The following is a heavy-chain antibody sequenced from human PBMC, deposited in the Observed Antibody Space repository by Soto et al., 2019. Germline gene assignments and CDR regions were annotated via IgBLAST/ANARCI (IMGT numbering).Heavy chain of an antibody. CDR2: ISAVGGRT. CDR1: GFIFGNYA. J-gene: IGHJ3*02. CDR3: AKDPKGDYVGGFEM. Sequence: GRSLRLSCATSGFIFGNYAMSWVRQAPGKGREWVSGISAVGGRTYYADSGKGRVTISRDNSKNTQSLPMNSLQPEDTAVYYCAKDPKGDYVGGFEMRGQGTTVTVS. V-gene: IGHV3-23*01. D-gene: IGHD4-17*01.